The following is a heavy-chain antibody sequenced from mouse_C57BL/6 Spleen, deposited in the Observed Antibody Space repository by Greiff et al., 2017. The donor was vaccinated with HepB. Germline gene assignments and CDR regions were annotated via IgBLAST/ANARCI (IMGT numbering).Heavy chain of an antibody. CDR2: INPSSGYT. V-gene: IGHV1-4*01. D-gene: IGHD2-2*01. Sequence: VQLQQSGAELARPGASVKMSCKASGYTFTSYTMHWVKQRPGQGLEWIGYINPSSGYTKYNQKFKDKATLTADKSSSTAYMQLSSLTSEDSAVYYGARYGYDAHDYWGQGTTLTVAS. CDR1: GYTFTSYT. CDR3: ARYGYDAHDY. J-gene: IGHJ2*01.